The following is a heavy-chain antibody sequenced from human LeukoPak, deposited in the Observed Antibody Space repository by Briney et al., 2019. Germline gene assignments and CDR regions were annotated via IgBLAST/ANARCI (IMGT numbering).Heavy chain of an antibody. CDR1: GFTFTNYG. D-gene: IGHD5-18*01. CDR3: AKAQLWLYSLDH. J-gene: IGHJ5*02. CDR2: ISYDGSTK. V-gene: IGHV3-30*18. Sequence: GGSLRLSCAASGFTFTNYGFHWVRQAPGKGLEWVALISYDGSTKYYADSVKGRFTISRDNSKNTLSLQMNSLGPDDTAVYYCAKAQLWLYSLDHWGQGTLVTVSS.